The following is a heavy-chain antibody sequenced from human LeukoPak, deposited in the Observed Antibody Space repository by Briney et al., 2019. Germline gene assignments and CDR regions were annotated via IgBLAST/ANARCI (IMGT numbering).Heavy chain of an antibody. CDR3: ARVGTYYYDSSGYSDAFDI. D-gene: IGHD3-22*01. CDR2: IYYSGST. CDR1: GGSISSYY. V-gene: IGHV4-59*01. J-gene: IGHJ3*02. Sequence: SETLSLTCAVSGGSISSYYWSWMRQPPGKGLEWVGYIYYSGSTNYNPSLKSRVTISVDTSKNQFSLKLSSVTAADTAVYYCARVGTYYYDSSGYSDAFDIWGQGTMVTVSS.